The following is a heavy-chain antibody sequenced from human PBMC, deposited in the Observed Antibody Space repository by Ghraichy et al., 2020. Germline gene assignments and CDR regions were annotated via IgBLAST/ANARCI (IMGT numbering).Heavy chain of an antibody. J-gene: IGHJ5*02. CDR1: GGSISSYY. CDR2: IYYSGST. Sequence: SETLSLTCTVSGGSISSYYWSWIRQPPGKGLEWIGYIYYSGSTNYNPSLKSRVTISVDTSKNQFSLKLSSVTAADTAVYYCARDFRSGGYCSSTSCSNWFDPWGQGTLVTVSS. D-gene: IGHD2-2*01. CDR3: ARDFRSGGYCSSTSCSNWFDP. V-gene: IGHV4-59*01.